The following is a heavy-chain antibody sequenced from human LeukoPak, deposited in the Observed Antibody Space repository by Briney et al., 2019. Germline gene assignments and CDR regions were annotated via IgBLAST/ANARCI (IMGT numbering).Heavy chain of an antibody. CDR3: ARGAFVYDSSGYWYDY. Sequence: GGSLRLSCAASGFTFSSYEMNWVRQAPGKGLERVSYISSSVSTIYYADSVKGRFTLSRDNAKNSLYLQMNSLRAEDTAVYYCARGAFVYDSSGYWYDYWGQGTLVTVSS. J-gene: IGHJ4*02. CDR2: ISSSVSTI. D-gene: IGHD3-22*01. V-gene: IGHV3-48*03. CDR1: GFTFSSYE.